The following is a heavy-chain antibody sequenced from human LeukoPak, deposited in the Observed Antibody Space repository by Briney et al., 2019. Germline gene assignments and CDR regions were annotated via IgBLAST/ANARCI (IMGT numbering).Heavy chain of an antibody. V-gene: IGHV5-51*01. D-gene: IGHD5-24*01. CDR1: GYSFTNYW. J-gene: IGHJ4*02. CDR2: IYPGDSDT. Sequence: GESLKISCKGSGYSFTNYWIGWVRQVPGKGLEWMGIIYPGDSDTRYSPSFQGQVTISADKSMNTAYLQWSSLKASDTAMYYCARGRRDGYNYLGYFDYWGQGTLVTVSS. CDR3: ARGRRDGYNYLGYFDY.